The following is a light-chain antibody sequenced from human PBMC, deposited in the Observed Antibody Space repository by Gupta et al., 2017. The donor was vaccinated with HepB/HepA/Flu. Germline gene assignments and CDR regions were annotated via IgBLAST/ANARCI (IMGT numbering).Light chain of an antibody. J-gene: IGLJ2*01. CDR1: GRDFGDFDH. Sequence: SALIQPASVSGSPGQSLTIPCSGTGRDFGDFDHVAWYRQHPGRAPKLLISDVTNRPSGVSGRFSGSKSGNTASLTISGLQAEDEGDYYCSSFTYTPTLVVFGGGTKVTVL. CDR3: SSFTYTPTLVV. V-gene: IGLV2-14*03. CDR2: DVT.